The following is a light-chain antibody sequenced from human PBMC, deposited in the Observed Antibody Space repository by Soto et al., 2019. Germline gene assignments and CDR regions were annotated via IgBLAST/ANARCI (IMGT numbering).Light chain of an antibody. V-gene: IGKV3-20*01. CDR1: QSVSSSY. CDR2: GAS. J-gene: IGKJ1*01. CDR3: QQYGSACT. Sequence: EIVLTQSPGTLSLSPGERATLSCRASQSVSSSYLAWYQQNPGQAPRLLIYGASSRATGIPDRFSGSGSGTDFTLTISSLEPEDFAVYFCQQYGSACTFGQGTKVEIK.